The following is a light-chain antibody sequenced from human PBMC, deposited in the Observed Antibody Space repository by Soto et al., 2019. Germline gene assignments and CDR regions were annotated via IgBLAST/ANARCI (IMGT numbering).Light chain of an antibody. V-gene: IGLV2-8*01. CDR2: EVS. Sequence: QSVLTQPPSASGSPGQSVTTSCTGTRSDVGGYNYVSWYQQHPGKAPKLMIYEVSKRPSGVPDRFSGSKSGNTAPLTVSGLQAEDEADYYCSSYAGSNNLVFGGGTKLTVL. CDR3: SSYAGSNNLV. J-gene: IGLJ2*01. CDR1: RSDVGGYNY.